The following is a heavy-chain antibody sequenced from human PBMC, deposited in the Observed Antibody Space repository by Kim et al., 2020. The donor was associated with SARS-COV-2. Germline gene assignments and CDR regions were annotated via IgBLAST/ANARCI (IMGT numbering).Heavy chain of an antibody. D-gene: IGHD2-2*01. CDR1: GYTFTGYY. CDR2: INPNSGGT. V-gene: IGHV1-2*02. J-gene: IGHJ6*02. CDR3: ARAEALYCSSTSCYSREYFTTQLRFLEWSNYGMDV. Sequence: ASVKVSCKASGYTFTGYYMHWVRQAPGQGLEWMGWINPNSGGTNYAQKFQGRVTMTRDTSISTAYMELSRLRSDDTAVYYCARAEALYCSSTSCYSREYFTTQLRFLEWSNYGMDVWGQGTTVTVSS.